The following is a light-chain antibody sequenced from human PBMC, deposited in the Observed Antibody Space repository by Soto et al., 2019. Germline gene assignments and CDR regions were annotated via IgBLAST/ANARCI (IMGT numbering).Light chain of an antibody. Sequence: EIVVTQSPATLSVSPAERATLSCRASQSVSSHLAWYQQKPGQPPRLLIYAASTRAAGIPARFSGRGSGTEFTLTISSLQSEDFAVNYCQQYDNWPPWTFGQGTKVDIK. CDR2: AAS. CDR1: QSVSSH. CDR3: QQYDNWPPWT. V-gene: IGKV3-15*01. J-gene: IGKJ1*01.